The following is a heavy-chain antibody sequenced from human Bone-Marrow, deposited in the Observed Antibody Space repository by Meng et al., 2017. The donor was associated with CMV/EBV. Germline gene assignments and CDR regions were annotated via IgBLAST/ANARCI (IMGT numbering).Heavy chain of an antibody. CDR2: MNPNRGNT. D-gene: IGHD2/OR15-2a*01. V-gene: IGHV1-8*01. CDR1: GYTFSYYD. Sequence: ASVKVSCKASGYTFSYYDIIWVRQASGQGLEWVGWMNPNRGNTAYAQKFQGRVTMTRDTSTSIAYMELSSLRSGDTAVYYCARGQVQCSTINCHDYRFSGMDVWGQGNTVNFAS. J-gene: IGHJ6*02. CDR3: ARGQVQCSTINCHDYRFSGMDV.